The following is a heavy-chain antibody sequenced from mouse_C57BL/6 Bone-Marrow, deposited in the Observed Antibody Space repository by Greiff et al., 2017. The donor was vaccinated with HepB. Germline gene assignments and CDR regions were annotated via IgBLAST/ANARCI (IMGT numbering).Heavy chain of an antibody. D-gene: IGHD2-2*01. V-gene: IGHV14-4*01. CDR3: TTIGYTDY. CDR2: IDPENGDT. Sequence: EVQLQQSGAELVRPGASVKLSCTASGFNIKDDYMHWVKQRPEQGLEWIGWIDPENGDTEYASKFQGKATITADTSSNTADLQLSSLTSEDTAVYYCTTIGYTDYWGQGTTLTVSS. CDR1: GFNIKDDY. J-gene: IGHJ2*01.